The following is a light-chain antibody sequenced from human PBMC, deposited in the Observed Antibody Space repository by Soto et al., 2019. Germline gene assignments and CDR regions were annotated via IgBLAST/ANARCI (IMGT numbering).Light chain of an antibody. CDR2: LNSDGSH. CDR1: SGHSSYA. CDR3: QTWGTGIHVV. Sequence: QSALTQSPSASASLGASVKLTCTLNSGHSSYAIAWHQQQPEKGPRYLMKLNSDGSHSKGDGIPDRFSGSSSGAERYLTISSLQAEDEAEYYCQTWGTGIHVVFGGGTKLTVL. J-gene: IGLJ2*01. V-gene: IGLV4-69*01.